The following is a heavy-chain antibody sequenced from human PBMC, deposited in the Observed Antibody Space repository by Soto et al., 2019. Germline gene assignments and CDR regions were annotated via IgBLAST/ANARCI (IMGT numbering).Heavy chain of an antibody. V-gene: IGHV3-64*01. CDR1: GFTFSSYA. CDR2: ISSNGGST. D-gene: IGHD6-13*01. CDR3: ARLIPIAAAFDY. J-gene: IGHJ4*02. Sequence: EVQLVESGGGLVQPGGSLRLSCAASGFTFSSYAMHWVRQAPGKGLEYVSAISSNGGSTYYANSVKGRFTISRDNSKNTLYLQMGSLRAEDMAVYYCARLIPIAAAFDYWGQGTLVTVSS.